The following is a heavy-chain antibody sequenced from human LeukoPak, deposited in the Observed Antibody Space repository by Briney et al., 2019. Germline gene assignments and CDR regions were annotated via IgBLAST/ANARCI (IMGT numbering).Heavy chain of an antibody. J-gene: IGHJ4*02. CDR2: ISYDGSNK. CDR3: AKDEKYYYDSSGYY. CDR1: GFIFSSYA. V-gene: IGHV3-30*04. Sequence: GRSLRLSCAASGFIFSSYAMHWVRQAPGKGLEWVAVISYDGSNKYYADSVKGRFTISRDNSKNTLYLQMNSLRAEDTAVYYCAKDEKYYYDSSGYYWGQGTLVTVSS. D-gene: IGHD3-22*01.